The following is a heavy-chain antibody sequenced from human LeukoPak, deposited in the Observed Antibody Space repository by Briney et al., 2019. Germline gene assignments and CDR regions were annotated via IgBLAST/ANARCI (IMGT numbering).Heavy chain of an antibody. Sequence: DPGGSLRLSCVASGFTFGSSAMSWVRQAPGKGPEWVSTFSRSGPDTYYADSVKGRFTIFRDNSKNTLYLQMNSLRDEDTAVYYCAKGALGSWYYFDYWGRGTLVTVSS. V-gene: IGHV3-23*01. D-gene: IGHD6-13*01. J-gene: IGHJ4*02. CDR2: FSRSGPDT. CDR1: GFTFGSSA. CDR3: AKGALGSWYYFDY.